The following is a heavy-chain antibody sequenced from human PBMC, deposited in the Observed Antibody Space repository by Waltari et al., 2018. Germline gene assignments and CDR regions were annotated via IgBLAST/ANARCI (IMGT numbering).Heavy chain of an antibody. Sequence: QVQLQESGPGLVKPSETLSLTCTVSGGSISSYYWSWIRQPPGKGLEWIGYIYYSGSTNTHSALKSGVTISVATSKNQFSLKLSSVTAADTAVYYCASSAGTLYDFWSGYYVWFDPWGQGTLVTVSS. J-gene: IGHJ5*02. V-gene: IGHV4-59*01. CDR3: ASSAGTLYDFWSGYYVWFDP. CDR1: GGSISSYY. CDR2: IYYSGST. D-gene: IGHD3-3*01.